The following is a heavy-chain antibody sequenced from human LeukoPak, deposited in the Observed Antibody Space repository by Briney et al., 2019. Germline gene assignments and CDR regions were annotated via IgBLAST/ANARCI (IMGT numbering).Heavy chain of an antibody. V-gene: IGHV1-69*13. CDR3: ARGNSAYDLFGHIDY. Sequence: SVKVSCKASGGTFSNYAISWVRQAPGQGLEWMGGIIPIFGTANYAQKFQGRVTITADESTSTAYMELSSLRSEDTAVYYCARGNSAYDLFGHIDYWGQGTLVTVSS. D-gene: IGHD5-12*01. CDR2: IIPIFGTA. CDR1: GGTFSNYA. J-gene: IGHJ4*02.